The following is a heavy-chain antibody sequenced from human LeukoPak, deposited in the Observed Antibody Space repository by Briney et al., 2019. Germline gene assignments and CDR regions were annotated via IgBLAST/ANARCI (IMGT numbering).Heavy chain of an antibody. CDR1: GFTFSTYG. J-gene: IGHJ6*03. Sequence: GGSLRLSCEASGFTFSTYGINWVRRAPGKGLEWVSAISGSGGSTYYADSVKGRFTISRDNSKNTLNLQMNSLRAEDTAVYYWAKGGRGGAITLVRGVKGDYYYMDVWGKGTTVTISS. D-gene: IGHD3-10*01. CDR3: AKGGRGGAITLVRGVKGDYYYMDV. V-gene: IGHV3-23*01. CDR2: ISGSGGST.